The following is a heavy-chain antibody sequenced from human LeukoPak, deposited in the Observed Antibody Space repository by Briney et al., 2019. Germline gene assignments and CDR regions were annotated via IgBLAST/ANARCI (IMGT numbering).Heavy chain of an antibody. CDR3: AKDELSGSYGEYYFDY. CDR2: ISYDGSNK. Sequence: GGSLRLSCAASGCTFSSYGMHWVRQAPGKGLEWVAVISYDGSNKYYADSVKGRFTISRDNSKNTLYLQMNSLRAEDTAVYYCAKDELSGSYGEYYFDYWGQGTLVTVSS. D-gene: IGHD1-26*01. J-gene: IGHJ4*02. CDR1: GCTFSSYG. V-gene: IGHV3-30*18.